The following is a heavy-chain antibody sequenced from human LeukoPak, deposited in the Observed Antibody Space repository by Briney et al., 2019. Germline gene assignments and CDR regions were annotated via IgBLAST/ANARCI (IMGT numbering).Heavy chain of an antibody. CDR1: GFTFSSYA. J-gene: IGHJ6*02. Sequence: GGSLRLSCAASGFTFSSYAMHWVRQAPGKGLEWVAVISYDGSDKFYADSVKGRFTISRDNSKNTLYLQMNSLRAEDTAVYYCARQWLAPRYYYYYGMDVWGQGTTVTVSS. D-gene: IGHD6-19*01. V-gene: IGHV3-30-3*01. CDR3: ARQWLAPRYYYYYGMDV. CDR2: ISYDGSDK.